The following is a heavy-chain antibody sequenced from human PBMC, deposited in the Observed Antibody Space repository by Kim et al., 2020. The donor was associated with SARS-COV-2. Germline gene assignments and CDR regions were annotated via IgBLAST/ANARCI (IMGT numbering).Heavy chain of an antibody. V-gene: IGHV4-30-2*01. D-gene: IGHD4-4*01. CDR3: ARVSTIQGVRMTTVEGNFDWYFDL. J-gene: IGHJ2*01. Sequence: SETLSLTCAVSGGSISSGGYSWSWIRQPPGKGLEWIGYIYHSGSTYYNPSLKSRVTISVDRSKNQFSLKLSSVTAADTAVYYCARVSTIQGVRMTTVEGNFDWYFDLWGRGTLVTVSS. CDR2: IYHSGST. CDR1: GGSISSGGYS.